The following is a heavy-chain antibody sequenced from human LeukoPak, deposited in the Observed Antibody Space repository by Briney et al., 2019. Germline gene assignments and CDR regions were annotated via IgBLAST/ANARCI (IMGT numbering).Heavy chain of an antibody. CDR2: IYYSGST. V-gene: IGHV4-61*08. J-gene: IGHJ4*02. CDR3: ARAGSGWYPFDY. CDR1: GGAISTGGYH. Sequence: SETLSLTCTVSGGAISTGGYHWSWIRQPPGKGLEWIGYIYYSGSTNYNPSLKSRVTISVDTSKNQFSLKLSSVTAADTAVYYCARAGSGWYPFDYWGQGTLVTVSS. D-gene: IGHD6-19*01.